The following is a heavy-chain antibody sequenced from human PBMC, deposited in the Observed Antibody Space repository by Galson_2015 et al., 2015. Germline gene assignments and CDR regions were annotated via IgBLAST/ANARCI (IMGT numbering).Heavy chain of an antibody. CDR1: GYSFTSYW. V-gene: IGHV5-51*01. CDR3: ARLGQQLVPNQNWFDP. J-gene: IGHJ5*02. Sequence: QSGAEVKKPGESLTISCKGSGYSFTSYWIGWVRQMPGKGLEWMGIIYPGDSDTRYSPSFQGQVTISADKSISTAYLQWSSLKASDTAMYYCARLGQQLVPNQNWFDPWGQGTLVTVSS. D-gene: IGHD6-13*01. CDR2: IYPGDSDT.